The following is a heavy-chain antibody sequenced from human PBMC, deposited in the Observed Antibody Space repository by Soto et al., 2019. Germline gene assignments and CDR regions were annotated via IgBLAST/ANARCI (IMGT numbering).Heavy chain of an antibody. J-gene: IGHJ4*02. CDR3: ARGWLRGFDQ. CDR1: GFTFSTYT. V-gene: IGHV3-21*01. CDR2: ISSTAGHM. Sequence: GGPLRLSCAASGFTFSTYTVSWVRQAPGKGLEWVSSISSTAGHMYYADSVKGRFTISRDNAKNSLYLQMHSLRAEDTAVYYCARGWLRGFDQWGQGTLVTVSS. D-gene: IGHD5-12*01.